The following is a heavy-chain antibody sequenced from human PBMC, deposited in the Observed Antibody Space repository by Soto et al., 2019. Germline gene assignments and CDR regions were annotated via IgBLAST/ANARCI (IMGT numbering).Heavy chain of an antibody. V-gene: IGHV3-21*01. CDR1: GFTFSSYS. J-gene: IGHJ6*02. CDR2: ISSSSYI. Sequence: LRLSCAASGFTFSSYSMNWVRQAPGKGLEWVSSISSSSYIYYADSVKGRFTISRDNAKNSLYLQMNSLRAEDTAVYYCARDYGVVVPAAPLYPGMDVWGQ. CDR3: ARDYGVVVPAAPLYPGMDV. D-gene: IGHD2-2*01.